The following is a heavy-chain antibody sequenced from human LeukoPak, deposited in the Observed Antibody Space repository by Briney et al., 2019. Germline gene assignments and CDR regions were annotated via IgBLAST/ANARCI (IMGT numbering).Heavy chain of an antibody. V-gene: IGHV3-7*01. CDR2: IKQDGSEK. CDR1: GFTFSSYW. CDR3: ARRYCSSTSCYADQPYYYYYYMDV. D-gene: IGHD2-2*01. Sequence: GGSLRLSCAASGFTFSSYWMSWVRQAPGKGLEWVANIKQDGSEKYYVDSVKGRFTISRDNAKNSLYLQMNSLRAEDTAVYYCARRYCSSTSCYADQPYYYYYYMDVWGKGTTVTVSS. J-gene: IGHJ6*03.